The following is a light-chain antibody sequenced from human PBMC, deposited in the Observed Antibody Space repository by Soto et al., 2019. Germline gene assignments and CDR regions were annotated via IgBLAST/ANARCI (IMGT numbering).Light chain of an antibody. CDR2: GAS. Sequence: DIQLTQSPSFLSASVGDRVTITCRASQGISSYLAWYQQKPGKAPKLLIYGASSLQGGVPLRFSDSGSGTEFTLPSSSLQPQDFATYYCQQLNDYFIFTFGPGTKVDIK. CDR1: QGISSY. V-gene: IGKV1-9*01. J-gene: IGKJ3*01. CDR3: QQLNDYFIFT.